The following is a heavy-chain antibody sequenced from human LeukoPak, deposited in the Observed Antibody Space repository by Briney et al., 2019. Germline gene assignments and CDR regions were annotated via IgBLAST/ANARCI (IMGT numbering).Heavy chain of an antibody. J-gene: IGHJ6*03. CDR3: ARDNSYSNLSYYYYYMDV. V-gene: IGHV3-11*04. CDR1: GFTFSDYY. CDR2: ISSSGSTI. Sequence: GGSLRLSCAASGFTFSDYYTSWIRQAPGKGLEWVSYISSSGSTIYYADSVKGRFTISRDNAKNSLYLQMNSLRAEDTAVYYCARDNSYSNLSYYYYYMDVWGKGTTVTVSS. D-gene: IGHD4-11*01.